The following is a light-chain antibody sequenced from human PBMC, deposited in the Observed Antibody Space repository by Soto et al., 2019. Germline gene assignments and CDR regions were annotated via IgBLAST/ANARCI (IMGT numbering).Light chain of an antibody. CDR3: QQSYSTTWT. CDR1: QGISTY. J-gene: IGKJ1*01. CDR2: AAS. Sequence: DIQMTQSPSSLSASVGDRVTITCRASQGISTYLNWYQQKPGKAPKVLIYAASSLQSGVPSRFSGSGSETDFILTISSLQPEHFATYSCQQSYSTTWTFGQGTKVDIK. V-gene: IGKV1-39*01.